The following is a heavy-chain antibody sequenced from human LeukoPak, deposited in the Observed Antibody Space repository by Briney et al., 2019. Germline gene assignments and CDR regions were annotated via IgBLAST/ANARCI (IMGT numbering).Heavy chain of an antibody. CDR2: ISFDGSNK. Sequence: PGRSLRLSCAASGLTFTNYGMHWVRQAPGKGLEWVAVISFDGSNKYYADSVKGRFTISRDNSKNTLYVQMDSLRTEDTAVYYCAKDTTSSWYYFDSWGQGTLVTVSS. V-gene: IGHV3-30*18. D-gene: IGHD1-1*01. J-gene: IGHJ4*02. CDR3: AKDTTSSWYYFDS. CDR1: GLTFTNYG.